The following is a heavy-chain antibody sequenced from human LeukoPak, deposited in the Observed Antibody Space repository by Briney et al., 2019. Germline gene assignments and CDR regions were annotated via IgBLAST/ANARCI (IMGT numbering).Heavy chain of an antibody. CDR3: AREYFFDNSGYYGVGDY. D-gene: IGHD3-22*01. J-gene: IGHJ4*02. CDR2: FNPNSGGT. CDR1: GYTFTAYY. V-gene: IGHV1-2*02. Sequence: GASVKVSCKASGYTFTAYYIHWVRQAPGQGLEWMGWFNPNSGGTNYAQEFQGRVTMTRDTSISTAYMELSRLRSGDTAVYYCAREYFFDNSGYYGVGDYWGQGTLVTVSS.